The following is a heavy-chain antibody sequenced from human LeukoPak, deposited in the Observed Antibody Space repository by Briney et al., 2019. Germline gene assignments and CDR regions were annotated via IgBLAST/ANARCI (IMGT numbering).Heavy chain of an antibody. J-gene: IGHJ4*02. CDR2: IYSGGST. Sequence: GGSLRLSCAASGFTVRSNYMSWVRQAPGKGLEWVSVIYSGGSTYYADSVKGRFTISRDNSTNTLYLQMNSRRAEDTAVYYCARDRCSGGICPYYFDYWGQGTLVTVSS. D-gene: IGHD2-15*01. V-gene: IGHV3-66*01. CDR3: ARDRCSGGICPYYFDY. CDR1: GFTVRSNY.